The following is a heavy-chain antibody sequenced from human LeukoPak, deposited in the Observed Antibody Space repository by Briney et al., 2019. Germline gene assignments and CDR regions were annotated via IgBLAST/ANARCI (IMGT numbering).Heavy chain of an antibody. Sequence: SETLSLTCTVSGDSISSGGYSWSWIRQPPGKGLEWIGYIYHIGYISQSGNIYQNPSLKSRVTVSLDTSRNQFSLKLSSVTAADTAVYYCARSPLAFYDSSGYPRVWFDPWGQGTLVTVSS. CDR3: ARSPLAFYDSSGYPRVWFDP. D-gene: IGHD3-22*01. V-gene: IGHV4-30-2*01. CDR2: ISQSGNI. J-gene: IGHJ5*02. CDR1: GDSISSGGYS.